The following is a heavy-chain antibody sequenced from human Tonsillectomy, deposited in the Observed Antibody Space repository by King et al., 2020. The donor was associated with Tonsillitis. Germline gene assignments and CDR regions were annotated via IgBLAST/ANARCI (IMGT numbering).Heavy chain of an antibody. D-gene: IGHD3-3*01. CDR3: AGGWFNNDFWGGYAD. CDR1: GFTCSSYW. CDR2: IKQDGSEK. J-gene: IGHJ4*02. Sequence: VQLVESGGGLVQPGGSLRLSCAASGFTCSSYWMSWVRQAPGKGLEWVANIKQDGSEKYYVDSVKGRFTISRDNAKNSLYLQMNSLRAEDTAVYYCAGGWFNNDFWGGYADWGQGTLVSISS. V-gene: IGHV3-7*01.